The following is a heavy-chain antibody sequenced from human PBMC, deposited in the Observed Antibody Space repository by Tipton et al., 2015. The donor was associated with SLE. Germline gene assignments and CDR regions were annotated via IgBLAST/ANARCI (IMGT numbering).Heavy chain of an antibody. J-gene: IGHJ6*03. CDR1: GYTFTSYG. V-gene: IGHV1-18*01. D-gene: IGHD2-2*01. CDR2: ISAYNGNT. CDR3: ARERGVVVVPAAIPYYYYSMDV. Sequence: QLVQSGAEVKKPGASVKVSCKASGYTFTSYGISWVRQAPGQGLEWMGWISAYNGNTNYAQKLQGRVTMTTDTSTSTAYMELRSLRSDDTAVYYCARERGVVVVPAAIPYYYYSMDVWGKGTTVTVSS.